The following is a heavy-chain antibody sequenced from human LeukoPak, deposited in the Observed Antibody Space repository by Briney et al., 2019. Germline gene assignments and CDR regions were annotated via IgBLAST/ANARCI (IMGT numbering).Heavy chain of an antibody. CDR3: ATLLAIDY. CDR2: ISYDGSDK. Sequence: GLEWVTVISYDGSDKYYADSVKGRFTISRDNSKNTLYLQMNSLRAEDTAVYYCATLLAIDYWGQGTLVTVSS. D-gene: IGHD5-12*01. J-gene: IGHJ4*02. V-gene: IGHV3-30-3*01.